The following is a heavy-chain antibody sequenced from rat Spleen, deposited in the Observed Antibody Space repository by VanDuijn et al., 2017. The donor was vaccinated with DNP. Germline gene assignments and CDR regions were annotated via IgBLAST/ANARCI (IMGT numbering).Heavy chain of an antibody. V-gene: IGHV5-7*01. CDR1: GFTFINYD. D-gene: IGHD1-9*01. CDR3: TTRDYEYKDY. CDR2: ITYAGSP. Sequence: EVQLVESGGGLVQPGRSMKLSCAASGFTFINYDMAWVRQAPKKGLEWVATITYAGSPYYRDSVKGRFTISRDNAKSTLYLQMDSPRSEDTATYYCTTRDYEYKDYWGPGVMVTVSS. J-gene: IGHJ2*01.